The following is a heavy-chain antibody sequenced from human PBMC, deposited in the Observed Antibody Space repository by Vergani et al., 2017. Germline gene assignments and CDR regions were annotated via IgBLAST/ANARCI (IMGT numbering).Heavy chain of an antibody. Sequence: QLVESGGGWVQPGGPLRLSCVVSGFDFSSYIMNWVRQAPGKGLEWVSFVSTGTKSQSYAESVKGRFTISRDSAKSSLYLQMDSLRAEDTAVYYCAREYSSTSGRAFDFWGQGTKVTVSS. J-gene: IGHJ3*01. CDR2: VSTGTKSQ. V-gene: IGHV3-48*01. CDR3: AREYSSTSGRAFDF. CDR1: GFDFSSYI. D-gene: IGHD2-2*01.